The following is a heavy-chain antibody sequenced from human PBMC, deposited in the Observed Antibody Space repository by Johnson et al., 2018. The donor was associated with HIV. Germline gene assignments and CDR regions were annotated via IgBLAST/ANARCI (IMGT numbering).Heavy chain of an antibody. D-gene: IGHD3-22*01. CDR1: GFTFTSFA. V-gene: IGHV3-30-3*01. J-gene: IGHJ3*02. Sequence: VQLVESWGGLVQPGGSLRLSCAASGFTFTSFAMHWVRQAPGKGLEWVAFISYDGSNKYFTDSVRGRFTISRDNSKNTLFLQMNSLRAEDTAVYYCVRRFYDSSAFDIWGQGTLVTVSS. CDR3: VRRFYDSSAFDI. CDR2: ISYDGSNK.